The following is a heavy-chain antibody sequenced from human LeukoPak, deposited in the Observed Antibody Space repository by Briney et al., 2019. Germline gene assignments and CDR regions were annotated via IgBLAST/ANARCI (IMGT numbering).Heavy chain of an antibody. CDR3: ARGANYDSSGYLSPGAFDI. J-gene: IGHJ3*02. CDR2: ISAYNGNT. Sequence: ASVKVSCKASGYTFTSYGISWVRQAPGQGLEWMGWISAYNGNTNYAQKLQGRVTMTTDTSTSTAYMELRSLRSDDTAVYYCARGANYDSSGYLSPGAFDIWGQGTMVTVSS. CDR1: GYTFTSYG. D-gene: IGHD3-22*01. V-gene: IGHV1-18*01.